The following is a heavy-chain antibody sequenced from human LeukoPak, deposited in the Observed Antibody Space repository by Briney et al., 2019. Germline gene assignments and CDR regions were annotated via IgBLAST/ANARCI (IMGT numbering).Heavy chain of an antibody. Sequence: SETLSLTCTVSGGSITSSSYYWGWIRQPPGKGLEWIGSIYYSGSTYYNPSLKSRVTISVDTSKNQFSLKLRSVTAADTAVYYCARHPFDIVTATPGDFDYWGQGTLVTVSS. CDR1: GGSITSSSYY. V-gene: IGHV4-39*01. D-gene: IGHD5-12*01. J-gene: IGHJ4*02. CDR3: ARHPFDIVTATPGDFDY. CDR2: IYYSGST.